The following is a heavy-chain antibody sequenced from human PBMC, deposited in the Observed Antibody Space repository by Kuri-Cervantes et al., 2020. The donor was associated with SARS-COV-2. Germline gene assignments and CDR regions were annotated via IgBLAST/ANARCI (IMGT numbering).Heavy chain of an antibody. CDR1: GFTFSSYD. V-gene: IGHV5-10-1*01. J-gene: IGHJ5*02. D-gene: IGHD3-22*01. CDR3: ARHDKDSSGYRTGWFDP. CDR2: IDPSDSYT. Sequence: TCAASGFTFSSYDMSWVRQAPGKGLEWMGRIDPSDSYTNYSPSFQGHVTISADKSISTAYLQWSSLKASDTAMYYCARHDKDSSGYRTGWFDPWGQGTLVTVSS.